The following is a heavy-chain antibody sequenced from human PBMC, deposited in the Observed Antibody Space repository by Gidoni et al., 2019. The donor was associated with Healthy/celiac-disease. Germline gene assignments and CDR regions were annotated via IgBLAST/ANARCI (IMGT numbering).Heavy chain of an antibody. J-gene: IGHJ5*02. CDR1: GYTFTGYY. V-gene: IGHV1-2*02. D-gene: IGHD2-2*01. CDR3: ARDFMADDQAGFDP. Sequence: QVQLVQSGAEVKKPGASVKVSCKASGYTFTGYYMHWVRHAPGKGLEWMGWNNPNRGGTNYAQKFQGRVTMTRDTSISTAYMELSRLRSDDTAVYYCARDFMADDQAGFDPWGQGTLVTVSS. CDR2: NNPNRGGT.